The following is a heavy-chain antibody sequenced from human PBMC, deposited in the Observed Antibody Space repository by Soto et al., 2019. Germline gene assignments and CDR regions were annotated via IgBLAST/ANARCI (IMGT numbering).Heavy chain of an antibody. CDR1: GYSFTSYW. CDR3: ARRGEGGTMVRGPNPDYYYYYYMDV. Sequence: GESLKISCKGSGYSFTSYWIGWVRQMPGKGLEWMGIIYPGDSDTRYSPSFQGQVTISADKSISTAYLQWSSLKASDTAMYYCARRGEGGTMVRGPNPDYYYYYYMDVWGKGTTVTVSS. V-gene: IGHV5-51*01. CDR2: IYPGDSDT. J-gene: IGHJ6*03. D-gene: IGHD3-10*01.